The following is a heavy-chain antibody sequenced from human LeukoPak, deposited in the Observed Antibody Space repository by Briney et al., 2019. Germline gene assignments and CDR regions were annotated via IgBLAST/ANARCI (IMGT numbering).Heavy chain of an antibody. CDR3: ARGGSGWSYFDY. Sequence: SETLSLTCTVSGGSISSYYWSWIRQPPGKGLEWIGYIYYSGSTNYNPSLKSRVTISVDTSKDQFSLKLSSVTAADTAVYYCARGGSGWSYFDYWGQGTLVTVSS. CDR1: GGSISSYY. D-gene: IGHD6-19*01. J-gene: IGHJ4*02. V-gene: IGHV4-59*01. CDR2: IYYSGST.